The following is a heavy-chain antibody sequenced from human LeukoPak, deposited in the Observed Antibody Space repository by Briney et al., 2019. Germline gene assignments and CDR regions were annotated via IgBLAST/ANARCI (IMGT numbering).Heavy chain of an antibody. CDR1: DGSFSGYS. Sequence: SETLSLTCAVYDGSFSGYSWSWIRQPPGKGLEWIGEINHSGSTNYNPSLKSRVTISLDTSKNQFSLRLSSVTAADTAVYYCARHRPVTGANWFDPWGQGALVTVSS. CDR2: INHSGST. V-gene: IGHV4-34*01. J-gene: IGHJ5*02. CDR3: ARHRPVTGANWFDP. D-gene: IGHD4-11*01.